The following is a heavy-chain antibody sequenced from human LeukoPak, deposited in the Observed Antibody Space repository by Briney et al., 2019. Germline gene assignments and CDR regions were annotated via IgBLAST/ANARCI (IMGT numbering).Heavy chain of an antibody. D-gene: IGHD4-17*01. CDR1: GYTFTGYY. CDR3: AREVIGGDGDYSLSFRI. J-gene: IGHJ3*02. V-gene: IGHV1-2*02. CDR2: INPNSGGT. Sequence: ASVRVSCKASGYTFTGYYMHWVRQAPGQGLEWMGWINPNSGGTNYAQKFQGKVTMTRDTSISTASMELSTLRSDDTAVYYCAREVIGGDGDYSLSFRIWGQGTMVTVSS.